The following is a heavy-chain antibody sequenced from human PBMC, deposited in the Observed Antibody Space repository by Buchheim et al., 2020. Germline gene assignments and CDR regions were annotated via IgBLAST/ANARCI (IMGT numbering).Heavy chain of an antibody. Sequence: EVQLVESGGGLVQPGGSLRLSCAASGFTFRSYDMNWVRQAPGKELEWVSYISSSSSTIYYADSVKGRFTIYRDNARSSLYLQMNSLRGEDTAVYYCARDLGNNWYYFDYWGQGTL. CDR3: ARDLGNNWYYFDY. CDR2: ISSSSSTI. D-gene: IGHD1-1*01. J-gene: IGHJ4*02. V-gene: IGHV3-48*01. CDR1: GFTFRSYD.